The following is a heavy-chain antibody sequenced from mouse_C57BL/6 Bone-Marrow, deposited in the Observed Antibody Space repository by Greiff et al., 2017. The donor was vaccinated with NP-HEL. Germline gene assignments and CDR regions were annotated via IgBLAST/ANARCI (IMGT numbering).Heavy chain of an antibody. CDR1: GFTFSDYY. J-gene: IGHJ1*03. Sequence: EVHLVESGGGLVQPGGSLKLSCAASGFTFSDYYMYWVRQTPEKRLEWVAYISNGGGSTYYPDTVKGRFTITRDNAKNTLYLQMSRLKSEDTAMYYCARHYPNWDWYFDVWGTGTTVTVSS. CDR2: ISNGGGST. V-gene: IGHV5-12*01. D-gene: IGHD4-1*01. CDR3: ARHYPNWDWYFDV.